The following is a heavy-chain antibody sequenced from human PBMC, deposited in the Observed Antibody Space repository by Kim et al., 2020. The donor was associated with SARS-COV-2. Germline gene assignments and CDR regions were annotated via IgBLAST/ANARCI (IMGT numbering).Heavy chain of an antibody. V-gene: IGHV7-4-1*02. D-gene: IGHD3-3*01. CDR1: GYTFTSYA. CDR3: AIHPVSITIFGVVISYWYFDL. CDR2: INTNTGNP. Sequence: ASVKVSCKASGYTFTSYAMNWVRQAPGQGLEWMGWINTNTGNPTYAQGFTGRFVFSLDTSVSTAYLQISSLKAEDTAVYYCAIHPVSITIFGVVISYWYFDLWGRGTLVTVSS. J-gene: IGHJ2*01.